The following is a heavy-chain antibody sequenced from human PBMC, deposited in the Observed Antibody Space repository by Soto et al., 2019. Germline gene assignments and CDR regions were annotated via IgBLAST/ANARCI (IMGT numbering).Heavy chain of an antibody. V-gene: IGHV1-69*04. D-gene: IGHD6-13*01. CDR1: GGTFSSYT. CDR2: IIPILGIA. Sequence: SVKVSCKASGGTFSSYTISWVRQAPGQGLEWMGRIIPILGIANYAQKFQGRVTITADKSTSTAYMELSSLRSEDTAVYYCAREAFEQLDFDYWGQGTLVTVSS. CDR3: AREAFEQLDFDY. J-gene: IGHJ4*02.